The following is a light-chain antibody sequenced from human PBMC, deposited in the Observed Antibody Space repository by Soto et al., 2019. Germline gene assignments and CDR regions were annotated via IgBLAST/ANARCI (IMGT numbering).Light chain of an antibody. CDR1: QSVLYSSNNKNY. Sequence: DIVMTQSPDSLAVSLGERATINCKSSQSVLYSSNNKNYLAWYQQKPGQPPKLLIYWASTREFGVPDRFSGSGSGTDFTLTISSLQPEDFATYYCLQHDSFPPTFGQGTRLEIK. CDR3: LQHDSFPPT. V-gene: IGKV4-1*01. J-gene: IGKJ5*01. CDR2: WAS.